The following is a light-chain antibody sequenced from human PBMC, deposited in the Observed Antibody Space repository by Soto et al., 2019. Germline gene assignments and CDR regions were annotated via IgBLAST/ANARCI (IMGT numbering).Light chain of an antibody. Sequence: EIVLTQSPATLSLSPGGRATLSCRASQRVSSYLAWYQEKPGQAPRLLIYDASNRATGIPARFSGSGSGTDFTLTISSLEPEEVAVYYCQQRSNGPLTFGGGTKVDIK. CDR3: QQRSNGPLT. CDR1: QRVSSY. CDR2: DAS. J-gene: IGKJ4*01. V-gene: IGKV3-11*01.